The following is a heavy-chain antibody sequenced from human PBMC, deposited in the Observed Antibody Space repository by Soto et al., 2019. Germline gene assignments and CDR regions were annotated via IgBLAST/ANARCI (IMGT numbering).Heavy chain of an antibody. Sequence: SVKVSCKASGGTFSSYTISWVRQAPGQRLEWMGRIIHILGIANYAQKFQGRVTITADKSTSTAYMELSSLRSEDTAVYYCSSTYCSGGSCYRGETIFDYWGQGTLVTSPQ. CDR3: SSTYCSGGSCYRGETIFDY. V-gene: IGHV1-69*02. CDR1: GGTFSSYT. J-gene: IGHJ4*02. CDR2: IIHILGIA. D-gene: IGHD2-15*01.